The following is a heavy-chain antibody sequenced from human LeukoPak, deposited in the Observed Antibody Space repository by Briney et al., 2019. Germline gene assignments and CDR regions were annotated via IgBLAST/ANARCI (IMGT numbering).Heavy chain of an antibody. CDR2: INPNSGGT. D-gene: IGHD5-12*01. V-gene: IGHV1-2*02. Sequence: ASVKVSCKASGYTFTGYYMHWVRQAPGQGLEWMGWINPNSGGTNYAQKFQGRVTMTRDTSISTAYLQWSSLKASDTAMYYCARHRLSSYTYMDVWGKGTTVTISS. CDR3: ARHRLSSYTYMDV. J-gene: IGHJ6*03. CDR1: GYTFTGYY.